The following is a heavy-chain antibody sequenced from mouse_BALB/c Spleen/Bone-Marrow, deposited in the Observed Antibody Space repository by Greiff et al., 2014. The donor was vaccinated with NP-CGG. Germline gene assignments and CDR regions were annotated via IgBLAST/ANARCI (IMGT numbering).Heavy chain of an antibody. CDR1: GYTFTDYN. V-gene: IGHV1S29*02. CDR3: ARYGSSPYYAMDY. J-gene: IGHJ4*01. Sequence: EVQLVESGPELVKPGASVKISCKASGYTFTDYNMHWVKQSHGKSLEWIGNIYPYNGGTGYNQKFKSKATLTVDNSSSTAYMELRSLTSEDSAVYYCARYGSSPYYAMDYWGQGTSVTVSS. D-gene: IGHD1-1*01. CDR2: IYPYNGGT.